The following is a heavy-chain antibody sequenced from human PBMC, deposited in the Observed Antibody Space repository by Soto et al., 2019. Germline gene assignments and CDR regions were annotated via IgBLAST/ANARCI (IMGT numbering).Heavy chain of an antibody. V-gene: IGHV3-15*07. CDR1: GFTFSNAW. Sequence: EVQLVESGGGLVKPGGSLRLSCAASGFTFSNAWMNWVRQAPGKGLEWVGRIKSKTDGGTTDYAAPVKGRFTISRDDSKNTLYLQMNSLKTEDTAVYYCTTGDQQYCTNGVCXYYYYGMDVWGQGTTVTVSS. CDR2: IKSKTDGGTT. CDR3: TTGDQQYCTNGVCXYYYYGMDV. D-gene: IGHD2-8*01. J-gene: IGHJ6*02.